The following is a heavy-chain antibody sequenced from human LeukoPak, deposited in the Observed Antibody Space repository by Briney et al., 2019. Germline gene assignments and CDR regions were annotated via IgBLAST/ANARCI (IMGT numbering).Heavy chain of an antibody. D-gene: IGHD2-21*02. J-gene: IGHJ4*02. Sequence: GESLKISCKASGYSFTNYWIGWVRQMPGKGLEWMGIIYPGDSDTRYSPSFQGQVTISADKSISTAYLQWSSLKASDTAMYYCARSIVVVTARSPSHFDYWGQGTLVTVSS. CDR1: GYSFTNYW. CDR2: IYPGDSDT. V-gene: IGHV5-51*01. CDR3: ARSIVVVTARSPSHFDY.